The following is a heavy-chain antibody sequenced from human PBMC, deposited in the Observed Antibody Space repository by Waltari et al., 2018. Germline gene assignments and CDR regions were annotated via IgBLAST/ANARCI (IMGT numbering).Heavy chain of an antibody. J-gene: IGHJ4*02. Sequence: EVQLLESGGGLVQPGGSLRLSCAASGFTFSSYAMSWVRQAPGKGLEGVSAISGSGGSTYYADSVKGRFTISRDNSKNTLYLQMNSLRAEDTAVYYCAKDERRYSSGWYYDYWGQGTLVTVSS. D-gene: IGHD6-19*01. CDR1: GFTFSSYA. CDR2: ISGSGGST. CDR3: AKDERRYSSGWYYDY. V-gene: IGHV3-23*01.